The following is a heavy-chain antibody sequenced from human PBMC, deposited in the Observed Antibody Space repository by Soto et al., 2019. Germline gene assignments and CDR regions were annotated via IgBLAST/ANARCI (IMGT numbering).Heavy chain of an antibody. Sequence: GGSLRLSCAASGFTFSNAWMSWVRQAPGKGLEWVGRIKSKTDGGTTDYAAPVKGRFTISRDDSKNTLYLKMNSLKTEDTAVYYCTTDGTTVTIYYYYGMDVWGQGTTVTVSS. J-gene: IGHJ6*02. CDR2: IKSKTDGGTT. D-gene: IGHD4-17*01. V-gene: IGHV3-15*01. CDR3: TTDGTTVTIYYYYGMDV. CDR1: GFTFSNAW.